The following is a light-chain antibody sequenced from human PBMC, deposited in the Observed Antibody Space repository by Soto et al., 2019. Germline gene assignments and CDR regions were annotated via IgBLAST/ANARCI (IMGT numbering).Light chain of an antibody. V-gene: IGLV2-23*02. Sequence: QSALTQPASVSGSPGQSITISCSGTSSDIGAYDHVAWFQQFPGKTPKLMIYSVSNRPSGVSYRFSGSKSGNTASLTISGLQAEDEAAYYCCSYASSNTLIFGGGTKLTVL. CDR2: SVS. CDR3: CSYASSNTLI. J-gene: IGLJ2*01. CDR1: SSDIGAYDH.